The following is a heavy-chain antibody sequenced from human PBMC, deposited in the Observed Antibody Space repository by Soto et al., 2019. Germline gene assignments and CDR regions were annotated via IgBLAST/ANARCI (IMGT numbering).Heavy chain of an antibody. CDR2: INPSGGST. V-gene: IGHV1-46*01. Sequence: ASVKVSCKASGYTFTSYYMHWVRQAPGQGLEWMGIINPSGGSTSYAQKFQGRVTMTRDTSTSTVYMELSSLRSEDTAVYYCAKDYEKAAMVTWFDYWGQGTLVTVSS. J-gene: IGHJ4*02. CDR3: AKDYEKAAMVTWFDY. CDR1: GYTFTSYY. D-gene: IGHD5-18*01.